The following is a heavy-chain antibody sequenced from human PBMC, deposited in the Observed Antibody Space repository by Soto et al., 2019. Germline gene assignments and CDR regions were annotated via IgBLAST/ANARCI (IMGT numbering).Heavy chain of an antibody. D-gene: IGHD3-22*01. V-gene: IGHV4-30-2*01. CDR1: GGSISSGGYS. CDR2: IYHSGST. CDR3: ARINFDYYDSSGYSRGFDP. J-gene: IGHJ5*02. Sequence: QLQLQESGSGLVKPSQTLSLTCAVSGGSISSGGYSWSWIRQPPGKGLEWIGYIYHSGSTYYNPSLKSRVTISVARSKNQFSLKLSSVTAADTAVYYCARINFDYYDSSGYSRGFDPWGQGTLVTVSS.